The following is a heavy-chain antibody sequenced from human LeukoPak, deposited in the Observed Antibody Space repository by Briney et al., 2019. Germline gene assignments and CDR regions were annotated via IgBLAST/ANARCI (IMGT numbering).Heavy chain of an antibody. V-gene: IGHV3-30*02. CDR3: AKDRGYSGYALLFDY. D-gene: IGHD5-12*01. CDR2: IRYDGSNK. J-gene: IGHJ4*02. CDR1: GFTFSSYG. Sequence: PGGSLRLSCAASGFTFSSYGMHWVRQAPGKGLEWVAFIRYDGSNKYYADSVKGRFTISRDNSKNTLYLQMNSLRAEDTAVYYCAKDRGYSGYALLFDYWGQGTLVTVSS.